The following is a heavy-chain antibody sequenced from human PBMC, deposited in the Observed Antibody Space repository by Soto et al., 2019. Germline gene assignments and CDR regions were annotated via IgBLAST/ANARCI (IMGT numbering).Heavy chain of an antibody. CDR3: TTDPSYSIVGVFLPYHWFDP. D-gene: IGHD3-3*01. CDR2: IKSETDGGTI. J-gene: IGHJ5*02. V-gene: IGHV3-15*07. Sequence: EVQLVESGGGLVKPGGSLRRSCVASGFSFSNAWRNWVRQAPGKGLECVGRIKSETDGGTIDYAAPLKGRFIISRDDSKNTLYLQMDSLKSEDTAVYYCTTDPSYSIVGVFLPYHWFDPWGHGTLVTVSS. CDR1: GFSFSNAW.